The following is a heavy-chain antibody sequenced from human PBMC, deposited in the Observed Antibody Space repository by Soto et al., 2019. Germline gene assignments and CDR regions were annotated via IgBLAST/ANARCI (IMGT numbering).Heavy chain of an antibody. Sequence: QVQLQESGPGLVKPSQTLSLTCTVSGGSISSGDYYWSWIRQPPGKGLEWIGYIYYSGSTYYNPSLKSRVTISVDTSKNQFSLKLSSVTAADTAVYYCARGALGGVVTEYYFDYWGQGTLVTVSS. D-gene: IGHD3-3*01. V-gene: IGHV4-30-4*01. CDR1: GGSISSGDYY. CDR3: ARGALGGVVTEYYFDY. J-gene: IGHJ4*02. CDR2: IYYSGST.